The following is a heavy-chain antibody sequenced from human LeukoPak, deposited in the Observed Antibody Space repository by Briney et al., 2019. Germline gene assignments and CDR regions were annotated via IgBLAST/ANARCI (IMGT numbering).Heavy chain of an antibody. V-gene: IGHV3-23*01. CDR2: ISGSGGST. Sequence: GGSLRLSCAASGFTFSYYAMSWVRQAPGKGLEWVSAISGSGGSTYYADSVKGRFTISRDNSKNTLYLQMNSLRAEDTAVYYCASRATVTTDRFWFDPWGQGTLVTVSS. CDR1: GFTFSYYA. J-gene: IGHJ5*02. D-gene: IGHD4-11*01. CDR3: ASRATVTTDRFWFDP.